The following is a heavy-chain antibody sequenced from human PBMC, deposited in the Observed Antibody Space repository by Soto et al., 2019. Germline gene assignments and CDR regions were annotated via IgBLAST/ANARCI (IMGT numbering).Heavy chain of an antibody. CDR1: GGSISSYY. CDR3: ARGGYYYGSGDYYYYYYGMDV. CDR2: IYYSGST. Sequence: PSETLSLTCTVSGGSISSYYWSWIRQPPGKGLEWIGYIYYSGSTNYNPSLKSRVTISVDTSKNQFSLKLSPVTAADTAVYYCARGGYYYGSGDYYYYYYGMDVWGQGTTVTVSS. J-gene: IGHJ6*02. D-gene: IGHD3-10*01. V-gene: IGHV4-59*01.